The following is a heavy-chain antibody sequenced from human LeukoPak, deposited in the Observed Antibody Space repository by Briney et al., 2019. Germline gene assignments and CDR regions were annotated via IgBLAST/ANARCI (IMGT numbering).Heavy chain of an antibody. D-gene: IGHD2-2*01. CDR3: ARDRPLGYCSSTSCPDFDY. Sequence: ASVKVSCKASGYTFTSYGISWVRQAPGQGLEWLGWISAYNGNTNYAQKLQGRVTMTTDTSTSTAYMELRSLRSDDTAVYYCARDRPLGYCSSTSCPDFDYWGQGTLVTVSS. CDR1: GYTFTSYG. V-gene: IGHV1-18*01. CDR2: ISAYNGNT. J-gene: IGHJ4*02.